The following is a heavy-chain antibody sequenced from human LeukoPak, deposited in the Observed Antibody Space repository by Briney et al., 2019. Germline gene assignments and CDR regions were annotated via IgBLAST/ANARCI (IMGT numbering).Heavy chain of an antibody. D-gene: IGHD5-18*01. J-gene: IGHJ4*02. CDR3: ARDSASYGRFDY. CDR1: GFTFINYA. CDR2: ISGSGSST. V-gene: IGHV3-23*01. Sequence: PGGSLRLSCAASGFTFINYAMSWVRQAPGKGLEWVSVISGSGSSTSYADSVKGRFTISRDDSKNTLYLQMNSLRAEDTAVYFCARDSASYGRFDYWGQGTLVTVSS.